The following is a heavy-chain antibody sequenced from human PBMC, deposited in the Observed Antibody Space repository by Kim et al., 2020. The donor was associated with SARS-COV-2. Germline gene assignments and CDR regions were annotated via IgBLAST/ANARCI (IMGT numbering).Heavy chain of an antibody. D-gene: IGHD3-22*01. Sequence: SETLSLTCTVSGGSISSSSYYWGWIRQPPGKGLEWIGSIYYSGSTYYNPSLKSRVTISVDTSKNQFSLKLSSVTAADTAVYYCARDNSSGYLFDYWGQGT. CDR3: ARDNSSGYLFDY. V-gene: IGHV4-39*07. J-gene: IGHJ4*02. CDR1: GGSISSSSYY. CDR2: IYYSGST.